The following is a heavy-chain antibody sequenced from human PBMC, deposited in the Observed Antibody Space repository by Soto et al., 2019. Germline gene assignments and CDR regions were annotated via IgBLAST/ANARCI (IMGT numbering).Heavy chain of an antibody. V-gene: IGHV4-30-4*01. CDR3: ARHQSHSSSYVDP. D-gene: IGHD6-13*01. Sequence: SESLSLTCTVSGGSISSGDYYWSWIRQPPGKGLEWIGYIYYSGSTYYNPSLKSRVTISVDTSKNQFSLKLSSVTAADTAVYYCARHQSHSSSYVDPWGQGTLVTVSS. J-gene: IGHJ5*02. CDR2: IYYSGST. CDR1: GGSISSGDYY.